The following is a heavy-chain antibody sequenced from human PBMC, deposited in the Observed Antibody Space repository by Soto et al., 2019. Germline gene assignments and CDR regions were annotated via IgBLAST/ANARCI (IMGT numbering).Heavy chain of an antibody. CDR3: ASITVEMATIRAPWVHSR. V-gene: IGHV4-39*01. CDR1: GGSISSSSYY. Sequence: LSLTCTVSGGSISSSSYYWGWIRQPPGKGLEWIGSIYYSGSTYYNPSLKSRVTISVDTSKNQFSLKLSSVTAADTAVYYCASITVEMATIRAPWVHSRWGQGTMVTVSS. J-gene: IGHJ3*01. D-gene: IGHD5-12*01. CDR2: IYYSGST.